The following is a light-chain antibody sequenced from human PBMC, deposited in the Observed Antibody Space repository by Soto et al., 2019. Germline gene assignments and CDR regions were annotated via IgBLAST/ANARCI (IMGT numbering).Light chain of an antibody. CDR2: DAS. CDR1: QSVGDS. Sequence: EIVLTQSPASLSLSPGDRATLSCRASQSVGDSLAWYQQKPGQAPRLLIYDASTRATGIPDRFSGSGTGTDFTLTISYLEPEDFAVYYCLQRSDWPITFGQGTRLEIK. CDR3: LQRSDWPIT. V-gene: IGKV3-11*01. J-gene: IGKJ5*01.